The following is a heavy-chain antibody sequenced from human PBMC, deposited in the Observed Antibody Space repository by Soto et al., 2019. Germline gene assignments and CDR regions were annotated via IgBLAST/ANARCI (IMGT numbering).Heavy chain of an antibody. V-gene: IGHV1-18*01. CDR3: ARARVLSSHQATKNYYYGMDV. D-gene: IGHD3-16*01. J-gene: IGHJ6*02. Sequence: QVRLGQSGAEVKKPGASVKVSCKASGYTFTSYGISWVRQAPGQGLEWMGWISAYNGNTNYAQQLQGRVTMTTDTSTSTAYMELRSLRPDDTAVYYCARARVLSSHQATKNYYYGMDVWGQGATVPVSS. CDR1: GYTFTSYG. CDR2: ISAYNGNT.